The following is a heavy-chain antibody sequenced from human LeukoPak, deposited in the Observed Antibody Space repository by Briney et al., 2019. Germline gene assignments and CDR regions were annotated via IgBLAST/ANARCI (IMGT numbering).Heavy chain of an antibody. CDR3: ARGFYEASDR. D-gene: IGHD2/OR15-2a*01. V-gene: IGHV4-59*02. Sequence: SETLSLTCTCSGASVSSSHLDWIRQSPGTGLEWIANVDYNGSTKYNPSLRGRGTMSLDTSKNHFHLKLESVTAADTAPNYCARGFYEASDRWGQGTLVIVST. CDR1: GASVSSSH. J-gene: IGHJ5*02. CDR2: VDYNGST.